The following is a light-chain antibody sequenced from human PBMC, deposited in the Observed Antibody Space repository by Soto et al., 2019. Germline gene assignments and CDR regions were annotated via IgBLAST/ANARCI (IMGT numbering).Light chain of an antibody. Sequence: EIVLTQSPGTLSLSPGERATLSCRASQSVSSSYLAWYKQKPGQAPRLLIYGASSRVTGIPDRFSGSGSGTAFTLTISRLEPEDFAVYYCQQYGSSPTWTFGQGTKVEIK. V-gene: IGKV3-20*01. CDR1: QSVSSSY. J-gene: IGKJ1*01. CDR3: QQYGSSPTWT. CDR2: GAS.